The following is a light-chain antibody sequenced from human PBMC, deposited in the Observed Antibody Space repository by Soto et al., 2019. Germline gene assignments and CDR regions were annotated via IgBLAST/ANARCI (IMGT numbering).Light chain of an antibody. CDR2: DDS. CDR3: QVWDGRSDHVV. Sequence: SSELTQPPSVSVAPGQTARITCGGDNIGSRSVHWYQQKPGQAPVVVVFDDSDRPSGIPERFSGSNSGNTATLTISRVEAGDEADYYCQVWDGRSDHVVFGGGTQLTVL. V-gene: IGLV3-21*02. J-gene: IGLJ2*01. CDR1: NIGSRS.